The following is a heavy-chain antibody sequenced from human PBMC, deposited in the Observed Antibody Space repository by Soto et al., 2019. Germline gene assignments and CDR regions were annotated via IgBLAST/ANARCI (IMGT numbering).Heavy chain of an antibody. CDR2: ISGSGGST. CDR1: GFTFSSYA. V-gene: IGHV3-23*01. CDR3: AKDGCSSTSCYSPHYYYYYYMDV. Sequence: EVQLLESGGGLVQPGGSLRLSCAASGFTFSSYAMSWVRQAPGKGLEWVSAISGSGGSTYYADSVKGRFTISRDNSKNTLYLQMNSLRAEDTAVYYCAKDGCSSTSCYSPHYYYYYYMDVWGKGTTVTVSS. J-gene: IGHJ6*03. D-gene: IGHD2-2*02.